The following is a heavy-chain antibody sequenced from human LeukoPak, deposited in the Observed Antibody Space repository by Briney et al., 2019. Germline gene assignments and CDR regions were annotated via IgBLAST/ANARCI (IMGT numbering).Heavy chain of an antibody. J-gene: IGHJ4*02. CDR1: GFTFSSYA. CDR2: ISYDGSNK. D-gene: IGHD6-6*01. V-gene: IGHV3-30-3*01. Sequence: PGRSLRLSCAASGFTFSSYAMHWVRQAPGKGLEWVAVISYDGSNKYYADSVKGRFTISRDNSKNTLYLQMNSLRAEDTAVYYCARGSSSSLSGYWGQGTLVTVSS. CDR3: ARGSSSSLSGY.